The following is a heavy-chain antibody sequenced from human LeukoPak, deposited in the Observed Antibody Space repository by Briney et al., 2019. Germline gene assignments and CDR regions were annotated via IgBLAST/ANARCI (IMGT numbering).Heavy chain of an antibody. D-gene: IGHD4-17*01. CDR1: GFTFSNYA. CDR3: AKIPYGDYARWFDP. Sequence: GGSLRLSCAASGFTFSNYAMSWVRQAPGKGLEWVSAISGSGGTSTYYADSVEGRFTISRDNSRNTLYLQMNSLRADDTAVYYCAKIPYGDYARWFDPWGQGTLVTVSS. CDR2: ISGSGGTST. V-gene: IGHV3-23*01. J-gene: IGHJ5*02.